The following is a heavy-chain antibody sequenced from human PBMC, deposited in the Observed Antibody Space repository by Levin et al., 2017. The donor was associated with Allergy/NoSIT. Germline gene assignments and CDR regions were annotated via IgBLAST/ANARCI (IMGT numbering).Heavy chain of an antibody. V-gene: IGHV4-30-4*01. CDR1: GGSISSGDYY. J-gene: IGHJ3*02. Sequence: SCTVSGGSISSGDYYWSWIRQPPGKGLEWIGYIYYSGSTYYNPSLKSRVTISVDTSKNQFSLKLSSVTAADTAVYYCARDPLRGSGSDAFDIWGQGTMVTVSS. CDR2: IYYSGST. D-gene: IGHD3-10*01. CDR3: ARDPLRGSGSDAFDI.